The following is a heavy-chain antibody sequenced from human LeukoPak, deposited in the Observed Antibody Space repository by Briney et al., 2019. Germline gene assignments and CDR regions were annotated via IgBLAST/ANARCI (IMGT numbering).Heavy chain of an antibody. J-gene: IGHJ4*02. CDR2: IKQDGSEI. Sequence: GGSLRLSCTTSGFTFGNYRMSWVRQAPGKGLEWVANIKQDGSEIHYVDSVKGRFTISRDNAKNSLYLQMNSLRADDTAVYFCAREGRDLDYWGQGALVTVSS. V-gene: IGHV3-7*01. CDR1: GFTFGNYR. CDR3: AREGRDLDY.